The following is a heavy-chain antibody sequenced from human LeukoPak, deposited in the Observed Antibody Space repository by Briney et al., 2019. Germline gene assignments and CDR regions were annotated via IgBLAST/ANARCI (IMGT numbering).Heavy chain of an antibody. CDR2: IIPILGIA. D-gene: IGHD5-24*01. CDR1: GGTFSSYA. CDR3: AREWYGDGYNYEY. Sequence: SVKVSCKASGGTFSSYAISWVRQAPGQGLEWMGRIIPILGIANYAQKFQGRDTITADKSTSTAYMELSSLRSEDTAVYYCAREWYGDGYNYEYWGQGTLVTVSS. V-gene: IGHV1-69*04. J-gene: IGHJ4*02.